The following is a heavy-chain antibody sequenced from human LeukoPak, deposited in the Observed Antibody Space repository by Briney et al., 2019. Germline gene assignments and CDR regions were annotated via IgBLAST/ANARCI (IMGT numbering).Heavy chain of an antibody. V-gene: IGHV4-39*07. CDR1: GDSISSSSYY. J-gene: IGHJ4*02. Sequence: SETLSLTCTVSGDSISSSSYYWGWIRQPPGKGLESIGSLYYSGSTYYNPSLKSRVTISGDTSKNHFSLKLSSVTAADTAVYYCARDIEFYGSGSYYWGTFDYWGQGTLVTVSS. D-gene: IGHD3-10*01. CDR2: LYYSGST. CDR3: ARDIEFYGSGSYYWGTFDY.